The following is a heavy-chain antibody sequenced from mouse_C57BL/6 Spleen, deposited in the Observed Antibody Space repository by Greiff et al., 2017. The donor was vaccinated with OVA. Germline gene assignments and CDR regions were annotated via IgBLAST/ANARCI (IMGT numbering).Heavy chain of an antibody. CDR3: VRPGGSSCVAMGG. CDR2: IRRKSSNSAT. D-gene: IGHD1-1*01. Sequence: DVHLVESGGGLVQPKGSLKLSCAASGFTFTNYAMHWVRQAPGKGLEWVARIRRKSSNSATYYADSVKDRFTISRDSSQSMHYLQMNYLKTADTARDSGVRPGGSSCVAMGGWGKGATVTV. V-gene: IGHV10-3*01. J-gene: IGHJ4*01. CDR1: GFTFTNYA.